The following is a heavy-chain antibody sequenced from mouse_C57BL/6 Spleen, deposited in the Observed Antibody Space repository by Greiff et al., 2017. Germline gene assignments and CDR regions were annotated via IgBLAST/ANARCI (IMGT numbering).Heavy chain of an antibody. CDR3: AKETSQLDWYFDV. V-gene: IGHV2-5*01. J-gene: IGHJ1*03. CDR2: IWSGGST. Sequence: VQLQQSGPGLVQPSQSLSITCTVSGFSLTSYGVHWVRQSPGKGLEWLGEIWSGGSTDYNAAFMSRLSITKDNSKSQVFFKMNSLQADDTAIYYCAKETSQLDWYFDVWGTGTTVTVSS. D-gene: IGHD2-12*01. CDR1: GFSLTSYG.